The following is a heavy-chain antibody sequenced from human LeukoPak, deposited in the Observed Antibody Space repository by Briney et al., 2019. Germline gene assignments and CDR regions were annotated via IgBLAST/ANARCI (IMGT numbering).Heavy chain of an antibody. V-gene: IGHV3-48*01. CDR1: GFTFSSYS. CDR2: ISSSSSTI. J-gene: IGHJ4*02. Sequence: GGSLRLSCAASGFTFSSYSMNWVRQAPGKGLEWVSYISSSSSTIYYADSVKGRFTISRDNAKNSLYLQMNSLRAEDTAVYYCAREDVMLGRDARNLDYWGQGTLVTVSS. D-gene: IGHD1-14*01. CDR3: AREDVMLGRDARNLDY.